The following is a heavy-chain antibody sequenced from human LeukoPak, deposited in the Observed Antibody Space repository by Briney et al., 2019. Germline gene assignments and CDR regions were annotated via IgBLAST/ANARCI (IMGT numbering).Heavy chain of an antibody. J-gene: IGHJ4*02. D-gene: IGHD3-22*01. CDR2: IFFSGST. Sequence: PSETLSLTCTVSGGSISSTSYYWGWIRQPPGKGLEWIGSIFFSGSTYYNPSLKSRVTISVDTSKNQFSLKLSSVTAADTAVYYCAREGKTYYYDSSGYSSYWGQGTLVTVSS. V-gene: IGHV4-39*07. CDR1: GGSISSTSYY. CDR3: AREGKTYYYDSSGYSSY.